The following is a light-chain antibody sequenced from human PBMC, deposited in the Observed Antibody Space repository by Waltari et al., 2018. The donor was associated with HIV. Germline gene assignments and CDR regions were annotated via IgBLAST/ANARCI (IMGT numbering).Light chain of an antibody. CDR3: CSYAGTYTYV. CDR1: TIDVGYYNS. V-gene: IGLV2-11*01. CDR2: DVS. J-gene: IGLJ1*01. Sequence: QSALTQPRPVSGSPGQSVTISCTGTTIDVGYYNSVSWYHQHPGKAPKLMIYDVSKLPAGVPDRFSGSKSGNTASLTISGLQAEDEADYYCCSYAGTYTYVFGTGTKVTVL.